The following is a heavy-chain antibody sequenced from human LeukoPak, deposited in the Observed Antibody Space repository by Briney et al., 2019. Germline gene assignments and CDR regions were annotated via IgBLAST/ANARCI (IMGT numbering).Heavy chain of an antibody. CDR3: AREHRSSKYFDS. J-gene: IGHJ4*02. CDR2: GLYTGNT. CDR1: GGSIAVNHYY. D-gene: IGHD6-6*01. V-gene: IGHV4-39*02. Sequence: SETLSLTCSVSGGSIAVNHYYWGWIRQPPGKGLEWIGSGLYTGNTYSNPSLRSRVTISVDTSKNEFSLRMNSVTAADTAVYYCAREHRSSKYFDSWGQGALMIVSS.